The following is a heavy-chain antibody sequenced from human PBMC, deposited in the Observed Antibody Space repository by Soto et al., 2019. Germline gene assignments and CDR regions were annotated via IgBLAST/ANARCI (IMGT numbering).Heavy chain of an antibody. Sequence: EVQVLESGGGMVQPGGSLRLSCAASGFTFSNYAMSWVRQAPGKGLEWVSVISGSGGTTNYADSVRGRFTISRDNSKSTLYLQMDSLRAEDTAVYYCAKVQGRDRGTEDYWDQGTLVTVSS. CDR2: ISGSGGTT. V-gene: IGHV3-23*01. CDR3: AKVQGRDRGTEDY. CDR1: GFTFSNYA. D-gene: IGHD3-16*01. J-gene: IGHJ4*02.